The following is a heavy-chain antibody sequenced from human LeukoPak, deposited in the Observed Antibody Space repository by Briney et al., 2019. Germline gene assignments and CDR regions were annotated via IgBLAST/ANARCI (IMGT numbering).Heavy chain of an antibody. D-gene: IGHD2-2*01. CDR3: AREDIVVVPEGVDYDH. Sequence: GGSLRLSCAASGFTFSSYAIHWVRQAQGKGLEWVAVISYDGTYKYYADSVKGRFNISRDNSKNTLYLQMNSLRAEDTAVYYCAREDIVVVPEGVDYDHWGQGTLVTVSS. V-gene: IGHV3-30-3*01. CDR1: GFTFSSYA. CDR2: ISYDGTYK. J-gene: IGHJ4*02.